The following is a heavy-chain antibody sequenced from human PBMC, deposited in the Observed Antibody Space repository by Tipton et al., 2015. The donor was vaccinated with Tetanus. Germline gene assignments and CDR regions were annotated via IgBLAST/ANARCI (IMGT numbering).Heavy chain of an antibody. CDR1: XYTXXXYX. V-gene: IGHV1-2*02. CDR3: XXXRGXYIYYGMDV. Sequence: QLVQSGAEVKKPXXSLXXXCKXXXYTXXXYXXXWVXXXAGXXXEWVGWIGPNSGXTVYAQKFQXRVTMXRDTSISTAXMELRSLXXXDTXXXYCXXXRGXYIYYGMDVWGPGTTXTV. J-gene: IGHJ6*01. D-gene: IGHD2-15*01. CDR2: IGPNSGXT.